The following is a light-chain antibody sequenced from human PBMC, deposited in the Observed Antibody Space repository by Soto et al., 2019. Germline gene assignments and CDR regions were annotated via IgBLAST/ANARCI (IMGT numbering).Light chain of an antibody. CDR2: EVS. V-gene: IGLV2-23*02. CDR1: SSDVGSYNL. CDR3: CSYAGSRGYV. Sequence: QSALTQPASVSGSPGQSITISCTGTSSDVGSYNLVSWYQQHPGKAPKLMIYEVSKRPSGVSNRFSGYKSGNTASLTIPGGHAEEVADYYFCSYAGSRGYVFGNGTKVHVL. J-gene: IGLJ1*01.